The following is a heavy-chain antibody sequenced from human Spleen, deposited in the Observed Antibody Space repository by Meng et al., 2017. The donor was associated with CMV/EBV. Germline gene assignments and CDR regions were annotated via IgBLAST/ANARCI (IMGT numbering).Heavy chain of an antibody. CDR3: ARGDGYNYYFDY. Sequence: GGSLRLSCAASGFSVSSTYMSWVRQAPGKGLEWVANIKQDGSEKYYVDSVKGRFTISRDNAKNSLYLRMNSLRTEDMALYYCARGDGYNYYFDYWGQGTLVTVSS. V-gene: IGHV3-7*03. D-gene: IGHD5-24*01. J-gene: IGHJ4*02. CDR2: IKQDGSEK. CDR1: GFSVSSTY.